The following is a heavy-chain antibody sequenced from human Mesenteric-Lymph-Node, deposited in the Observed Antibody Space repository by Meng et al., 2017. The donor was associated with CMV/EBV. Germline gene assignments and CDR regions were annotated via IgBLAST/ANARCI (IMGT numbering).Heavy chain of an antibody. D-gene: IGHD3-3*01. CDR2: IYSGGNR. CDR3: VRGMYDFSSGYFSRPPNYAMDV. CDR1: GFSVSNNY. V-gene: IGHV3-66*02. Sequence: GESLKISCAASGFSVSNNYMAWVRQAAGKGLEWVSVIYSGGNRYYTDSVKGRFIIARDDSKNTLFLQMNSLRPEDTAVYYCVRGMYDFSSGYFSRPPNYAMDVWGQGTAVTVSS. J-gene: IGHJ6*01.